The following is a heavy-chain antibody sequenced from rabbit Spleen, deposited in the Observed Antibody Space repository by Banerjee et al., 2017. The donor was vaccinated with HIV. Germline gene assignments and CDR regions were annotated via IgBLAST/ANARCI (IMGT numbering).Heavy chain of an antibody. V-gene: IGHV1S40*01. CDR2: IAGSSSDFT. CDR1: GFSFSNSDY. J-gene: IGHJ6*01. CDR3: ARDTGTSFSTYGMDL. Sequence: QSLEESGGGLVKPGGSLTLTCTVSGFSFSNSDYMCWVRQAPGKGLEWISCIAGSSSDFTYSATWAKGRFTISKTSSTTVTLQMTSLTVADTATYFCARDTGTSFSTYGMDLWGPGTLVTVS. D-gene: IGHD7-1*01.